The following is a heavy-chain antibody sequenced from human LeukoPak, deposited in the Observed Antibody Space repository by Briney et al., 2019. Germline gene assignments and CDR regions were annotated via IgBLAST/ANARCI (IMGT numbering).Heavy chain of an antibody. CDR3: ASIASYGWFDP. CDR1: GYSISSGYY. D-gene: IGHD6-13*01. J-gene: IGHJ5*02. CDR2: IYHSGST. Sequence: PSETLSLTCTVSGYSISSGYYWGWIRQPPGKGLEWIGSIYHSGSTYYNPSLKSRVTISVDTSKNQFSLKPSSVTAADTAVYYCASIASYGWFDPWGQGTLVTVSS. V-gene: IGHV4-38-2*02.